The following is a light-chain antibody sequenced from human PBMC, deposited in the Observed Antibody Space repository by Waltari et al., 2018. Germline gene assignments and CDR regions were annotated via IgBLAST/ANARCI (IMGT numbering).Light chain of an antibody. CDR3: GTWDGSLSAYV. J-gene: IGLJ1*01. CDR2: YKS. CDR1: TSNIGQNH. Sequence: QSVLTQPPSVSAAPGQRVTISCSGSTSNIGQNHVSWYQQLPGTAPKRLIYYKSVRPSGIPDRISGSNSGTSATLAITGLQTGVEAYYYCGTWDGSLSAYVFGTGTTVTVL. V-gene: IGLV1-51*01.